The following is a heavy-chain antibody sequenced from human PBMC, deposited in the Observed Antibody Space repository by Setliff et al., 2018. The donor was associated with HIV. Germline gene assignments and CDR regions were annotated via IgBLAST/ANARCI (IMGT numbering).Heavy chain of an antibody. D-gene: IGHD2-21*01. V-gene: IGHV4-61*09. CDR3: ARASRWGSIPFDY. CDR1: GGSISSGSYY. J-gene: IGHJ4*02. Sequence: SETLSLTCTVSGGSISSGSYYWSWIRQPAGKGLEWIGHIYTSGSTNYNPSLKSRVTISVDTSKNQFSLKLSSVTAADTAVYFCARASRWGSIPFDYWGQGTLVTVSS. CDR2: IYTSGST.